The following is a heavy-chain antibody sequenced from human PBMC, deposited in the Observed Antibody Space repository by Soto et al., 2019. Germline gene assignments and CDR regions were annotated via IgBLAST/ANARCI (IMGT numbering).Heavy chain of an antibody. D-gene: IGHD3-3*01. CDR2: MNPNSGNT. CDR3: ARGLGDFWSGYHRIFSAPNYYGMDV. Sequence: ASVKVSCKASGYTFTSYDINWVRQATGQGLEWMGWMNPNSGNTGYAQKFQGRVTMTRNTSISTAYMELSSLRSEDTAVYYCARGLGDFWSGYHRIFSAPNYYGMDVWGQGTTVTVSS. J-gene: IGHJ6*02. V-gene: IGHV1-8*01. CDR1: GYTFTSYD.